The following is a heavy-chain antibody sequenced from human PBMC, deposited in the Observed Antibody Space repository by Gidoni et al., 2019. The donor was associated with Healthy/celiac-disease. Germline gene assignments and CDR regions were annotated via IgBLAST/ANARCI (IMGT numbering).Heavy chain of an antibody. CDR2: ISGSGGST. J-gene: IGHJ4*02. D-gene: IGHD3-3*01. Sequence: EVQLLESGGGLVQPGGYLRLSCAASGFTFSRYAMSWVRQAPGKGREWVSAISGSGGSTYYADSVKGRFTISRDNSKNTLYLQMNSLRAEDTAVYYCAKDLERIFWSGYSRFDYWGQGTLVTVSS. CDR1: GFTFSRYA. V-gene: IGHV3-23*01. CDR3: AKDLERIFWSGYSRFDY.